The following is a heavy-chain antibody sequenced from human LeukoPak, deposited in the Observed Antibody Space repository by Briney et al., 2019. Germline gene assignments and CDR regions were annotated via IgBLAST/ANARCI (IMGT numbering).Heavy chain of an antibody. V-gene: IGHV1-69*04. D-gene: IGHD1-7*01. Sequence: ASVKVSCKASGGTFSSYAISWVRQAPGQGLEWMGRIIPILGIANHAQKFQGRVTITADKSTSTAYMELSSLRSEDTAVYYCARGRWAKLELRDWGQGTLVTVSS. J-gene: IGHJ4*02. CDR3: ARGRWAKLELRD. CDR2: IIPILGIA. CDR1: GGTFSSYA.